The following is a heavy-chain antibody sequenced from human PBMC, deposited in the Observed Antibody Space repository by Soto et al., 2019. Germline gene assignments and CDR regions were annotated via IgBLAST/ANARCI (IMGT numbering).Heavy chain of an antibody. J-gene: IGHJ3*02. D-gene: IGHD7-27*01. CDR2: IGTAGDT. CDR1: GFTFSSYD. Sequence: EVQLVESGGGLVQPGGSLRLSCAASGFTFSSYDMHWVRQATGKGLEWVSAIGTAGDTYYPGSVKGRFTISRENAKNSLYLQMNSLRAGDTAVYYCARAGETRQAFDIWGQGTTVTVSS. V-gene: IGHV3-13*01. CDR3: ARAGETRQAFDI.